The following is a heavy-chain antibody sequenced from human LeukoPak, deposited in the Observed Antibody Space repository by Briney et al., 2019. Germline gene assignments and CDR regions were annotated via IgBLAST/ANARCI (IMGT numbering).Heavy chain of an antibody. J-gene: IGHJ4*02. CDR2: IYTGGTT. Sequence: PGGTLRLSCAASGFTVSSNSMSWVRQAPGKGQVWVSVIYTGGTTYYADSVKGRFTISRDNSKNTLYLQMNSLRAEDTAVYYCARDVAAPGGVYFDYWGQGTLVTVSS. D-gene: IGHD3-16*01. V-gene: IGHV3-66*01. CDR3: ARDVAAPGGVYFDY. CDR1: GFTVSSNS.